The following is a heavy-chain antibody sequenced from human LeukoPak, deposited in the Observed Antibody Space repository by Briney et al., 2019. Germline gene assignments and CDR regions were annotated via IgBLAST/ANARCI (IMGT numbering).Heavy chain of an antibody. CDR1: GFTFGDYA. CDR3: TRGRDYYGSGSYLVYCYGIDV. V-gene: IGHV3-49*03. CDR2: IRSKAYGGTT. Sequence: GGSLRLSCTTSGFTFGDYAMSWFRQAPGKGLEWVGFIRSKAYGGTTEYAASVKGRFTISRDDSKGIGYLQMNSLKTEDTAVYFCTRGRDYYGSGSYLVYCYGIDVWGQGTTVTVSS. D-gene: IGHD3-10*01. J-gene: IGHJ6*02.